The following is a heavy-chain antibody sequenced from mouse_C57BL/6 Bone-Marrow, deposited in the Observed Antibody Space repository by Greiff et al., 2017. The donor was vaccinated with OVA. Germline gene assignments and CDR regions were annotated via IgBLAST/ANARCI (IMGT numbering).Heavy chain of an antibody. V-gene: IGHV5-4*01. D-gene: IGHD2-1*01. J-gene: IGHJ3*01. CDR2: ISDGGSYT. CDR1: GFTFSSYA. Sequence: EVQLVESGGGLVKPGGSLKLSCAASGFTFSSYAMSWVRQTPEKRLEWVATISDGGSYTYYPDNVKGRFTISRDNAKNNLYLQMSHLKSEDTAMYYCAREDGNCFAWFAYWGQGTLVTVSA. CDR3: AREDGNCFAWFAY.